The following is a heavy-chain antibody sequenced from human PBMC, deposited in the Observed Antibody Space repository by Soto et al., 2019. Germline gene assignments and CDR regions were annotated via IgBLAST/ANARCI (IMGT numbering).Heavy chain of an antibody. Sequence: GASVQVSCQAPRDTFPSYYINWVRQAPGQGLEWMGIINPSGGSTSYAQKFQGRVTMTRDTSTSTVYMELSSLRSEDAAVYYCARADRTLVTSYGLDVWGQGTTVTVSS. CDR1: RDTFPSYY. CDR2: INPSGGST. J-gene: IGHJ6*02. CDR3: ARADRTLVTSYGLDV. V-gene: IGHV1-46*01. D-gene: IGHD2-21*02.